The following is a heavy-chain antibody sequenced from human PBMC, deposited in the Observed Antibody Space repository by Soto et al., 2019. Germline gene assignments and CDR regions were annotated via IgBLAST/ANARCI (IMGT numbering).Heavy chain of an antibody. CDR2: IYYSGST. Sequence: KPSETLSLTCTVSGGSISSGGYYWSWIRQHPGKGLEWIGYIYYSGSTYYNPSLKSRVTISVDTSKNQFSLKLSSVTAADTAVYYCARMSSNYATDNWFDPWGQGTLVTVSS. D-gene: IGHD4-4*01. V-gene: IGHV4-31*03. J-gene: IGHJ5*02. CDR3: ARMSSNYATDNWFDP. CDR1: GGSISSGGYY.